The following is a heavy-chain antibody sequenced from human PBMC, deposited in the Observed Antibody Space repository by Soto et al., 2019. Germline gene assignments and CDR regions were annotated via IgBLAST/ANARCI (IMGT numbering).Heavy chain of an antibody. CDR1: GYTFTNYV. CDR3: ARSRAGGTWEQYPSFYFDY. J-gene: IGHJ4*02. CDR2: ISTYNGDR. V-gene: IGHV1-18*01. Sequence: QVLLVQSGAEVKKPGASVKVACKASGYTFTNYVISWVRQAPGQGLEWLGWISTYNGDRDFAQKVQGRVTMTTDTSPTTAYMELRSLRSDDTAVYYCARSRAGGTWEQYPSFYFDYWGPGALVTVSS. D-gene: IGHD1-26*01.